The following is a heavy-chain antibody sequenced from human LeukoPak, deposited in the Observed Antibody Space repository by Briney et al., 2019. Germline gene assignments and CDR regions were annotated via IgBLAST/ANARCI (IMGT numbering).Heavy chain of an antibody. D-gene: IGHD3-10*01. V-gene: IGHV1-8*01. Sequence: ASVRVSCKASGYTFTSYDINWVRQATGQGLEWMGWMNPNSGNTGYAQKFQGRVTMTRNTSISTAYMELSSLRSEDTAVYYCARVGPKYYYGSGSYPFWGQGTLDTVSS. CDR1: GYTFTSYD. CDR2: MNPNSGNT. J-gene: IGHJ4*02. CDR3: ARVGPKYYYGSGSYPF.